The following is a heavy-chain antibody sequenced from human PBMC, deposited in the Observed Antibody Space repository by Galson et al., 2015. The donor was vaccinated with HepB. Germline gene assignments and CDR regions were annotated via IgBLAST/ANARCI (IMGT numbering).Heavy chain of an antibody. D-gene: IGHD2-15*01. V-gene: IGHV1-69*13. CDR3: ARGYCSGGSCYPVMGAFDI. CDR2: IIPIFGTA. Sequence: SVTVSCKASGGTFSSYAISWVRQAPGQELEWMGGIIPIFGTANYAQRFQGRVTITADESTSTAYMELSSLRSEDTAVYYCARGYCSGGSCYPVMGAFDIWGQGTMVTVSS. J-gene: IGHJ3*02. CDR1: GGTFSSYA.